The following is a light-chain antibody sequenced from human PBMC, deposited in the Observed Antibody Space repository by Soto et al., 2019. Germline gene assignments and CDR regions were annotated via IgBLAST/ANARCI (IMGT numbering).Light chain of an antibody. CDR1: QDIRTE. Sequence: AIQMTQSPSSLSASVGDRVTITCRASQDIRTELGGYQQKPGNAPKLLIYATLILQSGVPSRFSGIGSGTDFTLTISSLQPEDFATYYCLQDYSYPLTVGQGTKVEIK. CDR2: ATL. CDR3: LQDYSYPLT. J-gene: IGKJ1*01. V-gene: IGKV1-6*01.